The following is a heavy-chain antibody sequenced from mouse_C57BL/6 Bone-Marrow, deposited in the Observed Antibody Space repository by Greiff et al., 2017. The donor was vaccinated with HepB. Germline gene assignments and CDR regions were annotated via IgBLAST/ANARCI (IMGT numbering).Heavy chain of an antibody. CDR2: ISSGGDYI. CDR3: TRGDFYGRAWFAY. Sequence: EAKLVESGEGLVKPGGSLKLSCAAPGFTFSSYAMSWVRQTTEKRLEWVAYISSGGDYIYYADTVKGRFTFSRDNARNTLYLQMSSLKTEDTAMYYCTRGDFYGRAWFAYWGQGSLVTVSA. CDR1: GFTFSSYA. J-gene: IGHJ3*01. V-gene: IGHV5-9-1*02. D-gene: IGHD1-1*01.